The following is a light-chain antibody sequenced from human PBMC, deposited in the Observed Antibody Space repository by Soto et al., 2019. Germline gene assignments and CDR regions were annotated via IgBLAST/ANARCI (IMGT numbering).Light chain of an antibody. V-gene: IGKV1-39*01. CDR1: QSITSY. CDR3: QQSYSTPRT. Sequence: GDRVTIACRASQSITSYLNWYQQKPGKAPKLLIYAASSLQSGVPSRFSGSGSGTDFTLTISSLQPEDFATYYCQQSYSTPRTFGQGTKVEIK. J-gene: IGKJ1*01. CDR2: AAS.